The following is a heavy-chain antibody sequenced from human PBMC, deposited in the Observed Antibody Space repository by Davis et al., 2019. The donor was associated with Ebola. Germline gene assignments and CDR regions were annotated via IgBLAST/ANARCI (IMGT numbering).Heavy chain of an antibody. CDR1: GYTFTGYY. V-gene: IGHV1-2*02. CDR3: AREGYYGSGSYHYYYYYGMDV. Sequence: ASVKVSCKASGYTFTGYYMHWVRQAPGQGLEWMGWINPNSGGTNYAQKFQGRVTITADESTSTAYMELSSLRSEDTAVYYCAREGYYGSGSYHYYYYYGMDVWGQGTTVTVSS. D-gene: IGHD3-10*01. CDR2: INPNSGGT. J-gene: IGHJ6*02.